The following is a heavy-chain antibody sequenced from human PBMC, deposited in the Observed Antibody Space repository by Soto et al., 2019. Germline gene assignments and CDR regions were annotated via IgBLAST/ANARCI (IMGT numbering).Heavy chain of an antibody. CDR1: GCTFTSYG. CDR3: ARDFVDSSGYYYHFDY. CDR2: ISAYNGNT. Sequence: ASVKVSCKASGCTFTSYGISWVRQAPGQGLEWMGWISAYNGNTNYAQKLQGRVTMTTDTSTSTAYMELRSLRSDDTAVYYCARDFVDSSGYYYHFDYWGQGTLVTVSS. V-gene: IGHV1-18*04. D-gene: IGHD3-22*01. J-gene: IGHJ4*02.